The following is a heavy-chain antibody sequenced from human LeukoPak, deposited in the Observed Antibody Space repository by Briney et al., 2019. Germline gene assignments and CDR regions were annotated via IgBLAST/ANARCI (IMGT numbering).Heavy chain of an antibody. V-gene: IGHV4-39*01. CDR3: ARQIAVAELGGYNWFDP. D-gene: IGHD6-19*01. CDR2: IYYSGST. CDR1: GGSISSSSYY. Sequence: SETLSLTCTVSGGSISSSSYYWGWIRQPPGKGLEWIGSIYYSGSTYYNPSLKSRVTISVDTSKNQFSLKLSSVTAADTAVYYCARQIAVAELGGYNWFDPWGQGTLVTVSS. J-gene: IGHJ5*02.